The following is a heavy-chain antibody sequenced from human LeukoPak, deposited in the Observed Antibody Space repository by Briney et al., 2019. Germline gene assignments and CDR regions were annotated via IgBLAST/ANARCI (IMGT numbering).Heavy chain of an antibody. V-gene: IGHV3-23*01. D-gene: IGHD2-21*02. CDR3: AKDLCGDCYSVYYYYGMDV. CDR2: ISGSGGST. Sequence: PGRSLRLSCAASGFTFSSYSMNWVRQAPGKGLEWVSAISGSGGSTYYADSVKGRFTISRDNSKNTLYLQMNSLRAEDTAVYYCAKDLCGDCYSVYYYYGMDVWGQGTTVTVSS. CDR1: GFTFSSYS. J-gene: IGHJ6*02.